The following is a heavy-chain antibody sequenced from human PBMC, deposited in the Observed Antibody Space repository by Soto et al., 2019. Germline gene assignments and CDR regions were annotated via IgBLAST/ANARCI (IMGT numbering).Heavy chain of an antibody. J-gene: IGHJ4*02. V-gene: IGHV4-31*03. CDR1: GGSISSGGYY. CDR3: ARGVPHDYGDYGGRDY. CDR2: IYYSGST. D-gene: IGHD4-17*01. Sequence: QVQLQESGPGLVKPSQTLSLTCTVSGGSISSGGYYWSWIRQHPGKVLEGIGYIYYSGSTYYHPSLKSRVTISVYTSKNQFSLKLSSVTAVDTAVYYCARGVPHDYGDYGGRDYWGQGTLGTVSS.